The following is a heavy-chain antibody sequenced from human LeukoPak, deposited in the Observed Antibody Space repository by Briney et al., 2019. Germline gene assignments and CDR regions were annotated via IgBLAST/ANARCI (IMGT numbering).Heavy chain of an antibody. Sequence: GGSLRLSCAASGFTFSSSAMSWVRQAPRRGLEWVSSITDSGDGTYYADSVKGRFTISRDDPKNALYLQMNSLRAEDTAVCYCAKDSPVATRWGQGTLVTVSS. CDR3: AKDSPVATR. D-gene: IGHD1-26*01. CDR1: GFTFSSSA. J-gene: IGHJ4*02. V-gene: IGHV3-23*01. CDR2: ITDSGDGT.